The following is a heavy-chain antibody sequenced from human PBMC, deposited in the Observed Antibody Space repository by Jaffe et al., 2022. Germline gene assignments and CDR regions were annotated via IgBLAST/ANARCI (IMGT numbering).Heavy chain of an antibody. Sequence: EVQLVESGGGLVQPGGSLRLSCAASGFTFSSYEMNWVRQAPGKGLEWVSYISSSGSTIYYADSVKGRFTISRDNAKNSLYLQMNSLRAEDTAVYYCAREPSYGDYVLTDDAFDIWGQGTMVTVSS. D-gene: IGHD4-17*01. CDR3: AREPSYGDYVLTDDAFDI. V-gene: IGHV3-48*03. CDR1: GFTFSSYE. J-gene: IGHJ3*02. CDR2: ISSSGSTI.